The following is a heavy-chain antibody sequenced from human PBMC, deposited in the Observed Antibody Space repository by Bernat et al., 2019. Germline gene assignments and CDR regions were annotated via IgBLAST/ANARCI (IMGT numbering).Heavy chain of an antibody. CDR2: VSGSGGST. CDR1: GFTVSVYA. V-gene: IGHV3-23*01. Sequence: EVHVLESGGGLVQPGGCLRLSCAASGFTVSVYAMSWVRQAPGKGLEWVSGVSGSGGSTCYTDSVKGRFTNSRDNSKTTLYLQMNSLSAEDTAIYYCAKGCGDSCFSVDSWGQGTPVTVSS. J-gene: IGHJ4*02. CDR3: AKGCGDSCFSVDS. D-gene: IGHD2-15*01.